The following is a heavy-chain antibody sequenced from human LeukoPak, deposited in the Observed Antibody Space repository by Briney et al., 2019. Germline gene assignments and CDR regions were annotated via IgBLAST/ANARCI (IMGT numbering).Heavy chain of an antibody. J-gene: IGHJ4*02. CDR1: GGSISGSSYF. CDR3: ARQRWPPAYYFDY. CDR2: ISYSGST. V-gene: IGHV4-39*01. D-gene: IGHD5-24*01. Sequence: SETLSLTCTVSGGSISGSSYFWGWIRQPPGKGLEWIGSISYSGSTFHNPSLKSRVTISVDTSKNHFSLKLNSVTAADTAVYYCARQRWPPAYYFDYWGQGTLVTVSS.